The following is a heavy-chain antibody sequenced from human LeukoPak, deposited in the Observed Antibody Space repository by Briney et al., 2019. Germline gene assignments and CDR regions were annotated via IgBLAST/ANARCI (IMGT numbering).Heavy chain of an antibody. CDR1: GFRFSGWS. V-gene: IGHV3-66*01. J-gene: IGHJ2*01. Sequence: GGSLRLSCSVSGFRFSGWSFIWVRQAPGKGLEWVSVIYSGGSTYYADSVKGRFTISRDNSKNTLYLQINSLRAEDTAVYYCARDRPYSSGWPNWYFDLWGRGTLVTVSS. CDR3: ARDRPYSSGWPNWYFDL. CDR2: IYSGGST. D-gene: IGHD6-19*01.